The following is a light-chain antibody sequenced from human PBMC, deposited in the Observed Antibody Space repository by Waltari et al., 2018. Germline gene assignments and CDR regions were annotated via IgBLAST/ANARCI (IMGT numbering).Light chain of an antibody. CDR1: QGISNY. J-gene: IGKJ4*01. CDR3: QQLNSYPLT. Sequence: DIQLTQSPSFLSASVGDRVTITCRPSQGISNYFAWYQQKPGKAPKLLIYSASTLQSGVPSRFSGSGSGTEFSLTISSLQPEDFATYYCQQLNSYPLTFGGGTKVEIK. CDR2: SAS. V-gene: IGKV1-9*01.